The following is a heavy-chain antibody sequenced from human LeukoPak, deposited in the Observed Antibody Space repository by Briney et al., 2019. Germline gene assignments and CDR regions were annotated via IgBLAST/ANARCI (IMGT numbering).Heavy chain of an antibody. CDR2: IIGDGRST. CDR3: ARRYGGWGAFDI. V-gene: IGHV3-23*01. D-gene: IGHD4-23*01. J-gene: IGHJ3*02. CDR1: EFTYSAYA. Sequence: GGSLRLSCAAPEFTYSAYAMSGVRQAPGKCLEWSSTIIGDGRSTFYADPVKGRFTISRDDSKTTLFLQMNSLRAEDTAIYYCARRYGGWGAFDIWGQGTVVTVSS.